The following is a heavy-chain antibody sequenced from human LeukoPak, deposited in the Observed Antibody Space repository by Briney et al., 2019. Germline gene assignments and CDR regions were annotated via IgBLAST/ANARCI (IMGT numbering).Heavy chain of an antibody. CDR1: GYTFTSYG. J-gene: IGHJ4*02. V-gene: IGHV1-18*04. Sequence: ASVKVSCKASGYTFTSYGITWVRQAPGQGLEWVGWISAYNGNTNYEQKLQGRVTMTRDTSTSTAYMELRSLRSDDTAIYFCARGASPESDYWGQGTLVTVSS. CDR3: ARGASPESDY. CDR2: ISAYNGNT.